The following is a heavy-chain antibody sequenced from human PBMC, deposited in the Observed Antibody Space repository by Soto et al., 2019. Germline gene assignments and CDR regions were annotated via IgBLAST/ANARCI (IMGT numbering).Heavy chain of an antibody. CDR3: ARGPDDSDVPRWDY. V-gene: IGHV1-46*02. Sequence: QVQLVQSGAEVRKPGASVRLSCKASGYTFNRLYLHWVRQAPGQGFEWLGIINTRVGTTAYAQYFRGRLTLTSDTSTSTIYMELSDLRSEDAAVYYCARGPDDSDVPRWDYWGQGTRVTVSS. D-gene: IGHD4-17*01. CDR1: GYTFNRLY. J-gene: IGHJ4*02. CDR2: INTRVGTT.